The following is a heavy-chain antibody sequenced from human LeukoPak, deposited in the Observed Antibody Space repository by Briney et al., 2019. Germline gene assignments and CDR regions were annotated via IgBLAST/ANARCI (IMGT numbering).Heavy chain of an antibody. CDR3: AKNYYDSNSPPGDGYFYL. Sequence: ASVKVSCKASGYTFTSYAMRWVRQAPGQRREWMGWINAGNANTKYSQTLQGRVILTRDTSASPAYMELSRLRNEHTAVYYCAKNYYDSNSPPGDGYFYLWGRSTLVTASS. CDR2: INAGNANT. D-gene: IGHD3-22*01. J-gene: IGHJ2*01. CDR1: GYTFTSYA. V-gene: IGHV1-3*01.